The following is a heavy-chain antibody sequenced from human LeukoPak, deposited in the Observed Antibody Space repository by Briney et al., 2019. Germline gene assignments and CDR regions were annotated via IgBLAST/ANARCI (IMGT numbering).Heavy chain of an antibody. D-gene: IGHD2-21*02. CDR3: AREDCGCDCCLFDH. V-gene: IGHV3-21*01. CDR1: GFTFSSYS. J-gene: IGHJ4*02. CDR2: ITSGSSYI. Sequence: GGSLRLSCAPSGFTFSSYSMNWVRQAPGKGLEWVSSITSGSSYIYYADSVKGRFTISRDNAKSSLFLQMNSLRAEDTAVYYCAREDCGCDCCLFDHWGQGTLVTVSS.